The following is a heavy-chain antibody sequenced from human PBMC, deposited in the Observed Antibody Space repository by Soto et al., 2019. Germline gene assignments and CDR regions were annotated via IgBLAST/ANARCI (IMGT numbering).Heavy chain of an antibody. Sequence: SETLSLTCTVSGGSITSYYWSWIRQPPGKGLEWLGYIYYTGSTNYNPSLKSRVIISLDTSKNQFSLKLSSVTAADTAVYYCARHAYGSGFYYGMNVWGQGTTVTVSS. J-gene: IGHJ6*02. CDR3: ARHAYGSGFYYGMNV. CDR1: GGSITSYY. V-gene: IGHV4-59*08. D-gene: IGHD3-10*01. CDR2: IYYTGST.